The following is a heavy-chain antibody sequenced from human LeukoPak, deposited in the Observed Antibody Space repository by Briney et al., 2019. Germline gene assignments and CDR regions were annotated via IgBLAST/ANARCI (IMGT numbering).Heavy chain of an antibody. J-gene: IGHJ4*02. D-gene: IGHD4-23*01. CDR2: IYYSGST. CDR1: GVSISIYY. V-gene: IGHV4-59*01. Sequence: PSETLSLTCTVSGVSISIYYWSWTRQPPGTGLEWIGYIYYSGSTIYNPSLKSRVTISVDASKHHLSPKQRSLTAADTPVYYCARGRNYGGTPDNLDYWGQGTLVTVSS. CDR3: ARGRNYGGTPDNLDY.